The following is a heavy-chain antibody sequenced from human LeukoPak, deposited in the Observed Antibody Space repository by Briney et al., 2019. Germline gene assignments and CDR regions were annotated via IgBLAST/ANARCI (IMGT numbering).Heavy chain of an antibody. CDR3: ARRDIVVVPAAIFGAFDI. CDR1: GFTFSSYS. J-gene: IGHJ3*02. D-gene: IGHD2-2*02. V-gene: IGHV3-20*04. CDR2: INWNGGST. Sequence: GGSLRLSCAASGFTFSSYSMNWFRQAPGKGLDWVSGINWNGGSTGYADSVKGRFTISRDNAKNSLYLQMNSLRAEDTALYYCARRDIVVVPAAIFGAFDIWGQGTMVTVSS.